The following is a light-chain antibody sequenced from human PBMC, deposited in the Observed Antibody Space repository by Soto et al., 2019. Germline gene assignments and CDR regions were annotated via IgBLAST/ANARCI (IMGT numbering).Light chain of an antibody. Sequence: QSVLTQPPSVSGAPGQRVTISCTGSGSNIGAGSDIHWYQQVPGTAPKPLIYANTNRASGVPDRFSGSKSGTSASLAITGLQAEDEADYYCQSYDTSLSGYVFGPGTKVTVL. CDR1: GSNIGAGSD. CDR2: ANT. CDR3: QSYDTSLSGYV. J-gene: IGLJ1*01. V-gene: IGLV1-40*01.